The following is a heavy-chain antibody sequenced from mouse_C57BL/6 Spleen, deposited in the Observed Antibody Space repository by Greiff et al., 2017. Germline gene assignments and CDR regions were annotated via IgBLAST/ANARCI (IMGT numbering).Heavy chain of an antibody. V-gene: IGHV1-59*01. D-gene: IGHD1-1*01. CDR1: GYTFTSYW. CDR2: IDPSDSYT. CDR3: ARGGYGRIYGYFDV. Sequence: QVQLQQPGAELVRPGTSVKLSCKASGYTFTSYWMHWVKQRPGQGLEWIGVIDPSDSYTNYNQKFKGKATLTVDTSSSTAYMQLSSLTSEDSAVYFCARGGYGRIYGYFDVWGTGTTVTVSS. J-gene: IGHJ1*03.